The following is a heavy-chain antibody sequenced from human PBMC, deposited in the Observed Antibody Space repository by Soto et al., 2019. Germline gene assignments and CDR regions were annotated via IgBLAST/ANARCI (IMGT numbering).Heavy chain of an antibody. D-gene: IGHD6-6*01. CDR3: ARSSSNAFDI. V-gene: IGHV3-30*04. CDR1: GFSFSSYA. CDR2: ISYDGRNK. Sequence: QVQLVESGGGVVQPGRSLRLSCAASGFSFSSYAMHWVRQAPGKGLEWVAVISYDGRNKYYADSVKGRFTISRDNSKNTLLLQVNSLRGEDTAVYYCARSSSNAFDIWGQGTMVSVSS. J-gene: IGHJ3*02.